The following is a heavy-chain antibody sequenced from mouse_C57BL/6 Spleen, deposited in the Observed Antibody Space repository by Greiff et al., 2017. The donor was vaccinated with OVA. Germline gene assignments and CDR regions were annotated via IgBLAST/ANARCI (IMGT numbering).Heavy chain of an antibody. D-gene: IGHD3-2*02. CDR3: ARFETAQATPFAY. V-gene: IGHV1-82*01. CDR1: GYAFSSSW. Sequence: VKLQESGPELVKPGASVKISCKASGYAFSSSWMNWVKQRPGKGLEWIGRIYPGDGDTNYNGKFKGKATLTADKSSSTAYMQLSSLTSEDSAVYFCARFETAQATPFAYWGQGTLVTVSA. J-gene: IGHJ3*01. CDR2: IYPGDGDT.